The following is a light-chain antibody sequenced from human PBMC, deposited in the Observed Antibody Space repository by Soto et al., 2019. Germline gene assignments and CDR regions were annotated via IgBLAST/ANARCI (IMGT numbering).Light chain of an antibody. CDR2: DVS. Sequence: QSALTQPASVSGSPGQAITISCTGTSNDVGAYRHVSWHQQYPGKAPKLMIYDVSDRPSGVSYRFSGSKSGNTASLTISGLQAEDEADYYCSAYTTSRSYIFGSGTKVTVL. CDR1: SNDVGAYRH. CDR3: SAYTTSRSYI. J-gene: IGLJ1*01. V-gene: IGLV2-14*01.